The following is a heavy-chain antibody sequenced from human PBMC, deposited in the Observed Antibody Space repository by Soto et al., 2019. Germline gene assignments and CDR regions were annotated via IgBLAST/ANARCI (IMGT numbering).Heavy chain of an antibody. CDR1: GYTFTHYY. Sequence: QVQLVQSGAEVKKPGASVKLSCRTSGYTFTHYYIHWVRQAPGQGLEWLAIINPASGSTNYAQDCQGRVTLTMDTSTPPVYMELSGLRAEDTAIFSCARDLAAGDYWGQGTLVTVSS. J-gene: IGHJ4*02. V-gene: IGHV1-46*01. CDR2: INPASGST. D-gene: IGHD6-13*01. CDR3: ARDLAAGDY.